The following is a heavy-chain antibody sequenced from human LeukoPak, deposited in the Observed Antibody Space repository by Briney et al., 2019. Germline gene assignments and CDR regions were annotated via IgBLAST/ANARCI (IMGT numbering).Heavy chain of an antibody. V-gene: IGHV3-74*01. CDR2: INPDGSDT. Sequence: GGSLRLSCAASGLTFSTYWMHWVRQAPGKGLVWVSRINPDGSDTTYADSVKGRFTISRDNAKNTLYLQMNSLRAEDTAVYYCARIAVALYANNWFDPWGQGTLVTVSS. D-gene: IGHD6-19*01. CDR3: ARIAVALYANNWFDP. CDR1: GLTFSTYW. J-gene: IGHJ5*02.